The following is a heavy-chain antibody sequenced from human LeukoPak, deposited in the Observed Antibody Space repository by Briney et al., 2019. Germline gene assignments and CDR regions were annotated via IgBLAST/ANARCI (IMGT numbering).Heavy chain of an antibody. J-gene: IGHJ4*02. D-gene: IGHD3-10*01. V-gene: IGHV3-7*03. Sequence: GGSLRLSCAASGFTFSSYWMSWVRQAPGKGLEWVANIKQDGSEKYYVDSVKGRFTISRDNSKNTLYLQMNSLRAEDTAVYYCAKDLEANVIVWFGDLSYYFDYGAQGPLVTVPS. CDR3: AKDLEANVIVWFGDLSYYFDY. CDR1: GFTFSSYW. CDR2: IKQDGSEK.